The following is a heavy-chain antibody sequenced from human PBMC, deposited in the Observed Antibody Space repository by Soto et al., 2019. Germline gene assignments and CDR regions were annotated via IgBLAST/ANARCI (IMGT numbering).Heavy chain of an antibody. CDR2: ITSSGGYT. Sequence: QVQLVESGGGLVKPGGSLRLSCAASGLTFSDYYMSWIRQAPGKWLEWVSYITSSGGYTKYADSVQGRFTISRDNARNYLYLQMNSLRADDTAVYYCARELDGIDVWGQGATVTVSS. CDR3: ARELDGIDV. CDR1: GLTFSDYY. J-gene: IGHJ6*02. V-gene: IGHV3-11*05.